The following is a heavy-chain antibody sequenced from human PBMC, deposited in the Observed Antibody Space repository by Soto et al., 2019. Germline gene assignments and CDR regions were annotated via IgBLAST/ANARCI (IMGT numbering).Heavy chain of an antibody. CDR1: GGTFRNYP. V-gene: IGHV1-69*02. CDR2: IFPLTDIP. Sequence: QVQLVQSGTEVKKPGSSVKVSCKASGGTFRNYPINWVRQSPGQGLEWMGSIFPLTDIPDYAQNFQARLTKSADKSTSTAYMELSILTSDDTAMYFCARGPLVVLNYFESWGQGTLVTVSS. CDR3: ARGPLVVLNYFES. J-gene: IGHJ4*02.